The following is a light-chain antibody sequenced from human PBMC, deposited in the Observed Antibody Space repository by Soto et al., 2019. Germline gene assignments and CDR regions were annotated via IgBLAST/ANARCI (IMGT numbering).Light chain of an antibody. V-gene: IGKV3-11*01. CDR3: QQRSTWAMWT. Sequence: EIVLTQSPATLSLSPGERATLSCRACQSVSSYLAWYQQKPGQAPSLLIYDASNRATAIPARFSGSGSGTNFTLTICSLEPQDYAFFYCQQRSTWAMWTFGQGTK. CDR1: QSVSSY. CDR2: DAS. J-gene: IGKJ1*01.